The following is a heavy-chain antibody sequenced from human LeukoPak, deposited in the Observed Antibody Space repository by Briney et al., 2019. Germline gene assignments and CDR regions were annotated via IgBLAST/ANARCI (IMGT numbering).Heavy chain of an antibody. CDR3: ARDGLAVAAVPLDY. Sequence: GGSLRLSCAASGFTFSTYGMHWVRQAPGKGLEWVAVIWSDGSNKYSADSVKGRFTISRDNSKNTLYLQVNSLRAEDTAVYYCARDGLAVAAVPLDYWGQGTLVTVSS. CDR2: IWSDGSNK. V-gene: IGHV3-33*01. CDR1: GFTFSTYG. J-gene: IGHJ4*02. D-gene: IGHD6-13*01.